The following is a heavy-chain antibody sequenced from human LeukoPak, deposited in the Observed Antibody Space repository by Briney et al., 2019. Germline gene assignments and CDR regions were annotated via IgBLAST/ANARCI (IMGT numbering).Heavy chain of an antibody. CDR3: AREPPHDYYGMDV. V-gene: IGHV1-24*01. J-gene: IGHJ6*02. CDR2: FDPEDGET. CDR1: GYTLTELS. Sequence: ASVKVSCKVSGYTLTELSMHWVRQAPGKGLEWMGGFDPEDGETIYAQKFQGWVTMTRDTSISTAYMELSRLRSDDTAVYYCAREPPHDYYGMDVWGQGTTVTVSS.